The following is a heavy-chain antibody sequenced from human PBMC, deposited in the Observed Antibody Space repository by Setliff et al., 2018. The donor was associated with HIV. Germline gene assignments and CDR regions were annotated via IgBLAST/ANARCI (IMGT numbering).Heavy chain of an antibody. V-gene: IGHV4-61*09. CDR1: GGSINRGTYY. J-gene: IGHJ4*02. CDR2: IYITGDT. Sequence: PSETLSLTCSVSGGSINRGTYYWTWIRPSAGKGLEWIGHIYITGDTDYNPSLKSRVTISVDTSKNQFSLKLSSVTAADTAVYYCASPASDSSTVNGADYWGQGTLVTVPQ. D-gene: IGHD6-13*01. CDR3: ASPASDSSTVNGADY.